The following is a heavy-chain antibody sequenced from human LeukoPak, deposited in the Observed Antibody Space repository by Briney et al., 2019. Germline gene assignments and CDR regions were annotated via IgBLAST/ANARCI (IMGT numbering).Heavy chain of an antibody. CDR2: IWSDGSN. CDR1: GFTFNIYA. Sequence: PGGSLRLSCVASGFTFNIYAFYWVRQAPGKGLEWLAVIWSDGSNNHADSVRGRFTISRDNSRNTLYLQMNSLRAEDTAVYYCARIDGYNPDYWGQGTLVTVSS. CDR3: ARIDGYNPDY. J-gene: IGHJ4*02. D-gene: IGHD5-24*01. V-gene: IGHV3-33*01.